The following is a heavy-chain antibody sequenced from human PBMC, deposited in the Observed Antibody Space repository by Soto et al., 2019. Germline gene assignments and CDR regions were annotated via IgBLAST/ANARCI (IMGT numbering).Heavy chain of an antibody. D-gene: IGHD2-2*01. CDR3: AGLYPYATSASHFDY. CDR1: GGSISSTSSY. V-gene: IGHV4-39*01. J-gene: IGHJ4*02. CDR2: IYYLGNT. Sequence: SETLSLTCTVSGGSISSTSSYWAWIRQPPGKGLEWVGSIYYLGNTYYNPSLGSRVTISVDTSKNQFSLKLSSVTAADTAVFYSAGLYPYATSASHFDYWGQGTLVTVS.